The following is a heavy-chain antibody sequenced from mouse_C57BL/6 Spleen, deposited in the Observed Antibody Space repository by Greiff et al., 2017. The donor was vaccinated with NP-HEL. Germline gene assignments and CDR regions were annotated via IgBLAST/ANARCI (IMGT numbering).Heavy chain of an antibody. CDR3: ARERLRGYAMDY. J-gene: IGHJ4*01. CDR2: INPYNGDT. Sequence: EVQLQQSGPELVKPGDSVKISCKASGYSFTGYFMNWVMQSHGKSLEWIGRINPYNGDTFYNQKFKGKATLTVDKSSSTAHMELRSLTSEDSAVYYCARERLRGYAMDYWGQGTSVTVSS. V-gene: IGHV1-20*01. D-gene: IGHD2-4*01. CDR1: GYSFTGYF.